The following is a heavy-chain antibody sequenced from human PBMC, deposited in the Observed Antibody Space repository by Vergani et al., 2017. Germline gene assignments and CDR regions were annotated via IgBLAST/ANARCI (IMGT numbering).Heavy chain of an antibody. CDR1: GGSMSDFY. Sequence: QVHLQELGPGVVKPSDTLSLTCTVSGGSMSDFYWTWIRQPAGRGLELVGRIFPNGNGNYNESLRSRLTMSIDTSRSQFSLSLSSVTSADTAVYYCATGNCGVNGPKYNWLAPWGRGILVTVSS. CDR2: IFPNGNG. J-gene: IGHJ5*02. CDR3: ATGNCGVNGPKYNWLAP. D-gene: IGHD2-21*01. V-gene: IGHV4-4*07.